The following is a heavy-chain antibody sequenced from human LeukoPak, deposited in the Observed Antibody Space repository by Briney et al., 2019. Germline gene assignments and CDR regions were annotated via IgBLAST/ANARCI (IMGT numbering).Heavy chain of an antibody. CDR2: ISSSSSYI. J-gene: IGHJ4*02. CDR1: GFTFSSYS. V-gene: IGHV3-21*01. CDR3: AREGGSANYYDSSGYSLSSPPDY. Sequence: GGSLRLSCAASGFTFSSYSMNWVRQAPGKGLEWVSSISSSSSYIYYADSVKGRFTISRDNAKNSLYLQMNSLRAEDTAAYYCAREGGSANYYDSSGYSLSSPPDYWGQGTLVTVSS. D-gene: IGHD3-22*01.